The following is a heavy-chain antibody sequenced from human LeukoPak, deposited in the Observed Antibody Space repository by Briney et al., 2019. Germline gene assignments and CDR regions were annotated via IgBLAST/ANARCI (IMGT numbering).Heavy chain of an antibody. V-gene: IGHV1-69*13. Sequence: SVNVSCKASGGTFSSYAISWVRQAPGQGLEWMGGIIPIFGTANCAQRFQGRVTITADESTSTAYMELSSLRSEDTAVYYCARAPRIAAFNNWFDPWGQGTLVTVSS. CDR1: GGTFSSYA. J-gene: IGHJ5*02. D-gene: IGHD6-6*01. CDR3: ARAPRIAAFNNWFDP. CDR2: IIPIFGTA.